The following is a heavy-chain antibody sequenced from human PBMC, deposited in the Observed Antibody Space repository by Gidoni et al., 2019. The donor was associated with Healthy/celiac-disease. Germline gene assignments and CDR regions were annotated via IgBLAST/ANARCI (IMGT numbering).Heavy chain of an antibody. J-gene: IGHJ6*02. CDR1: GIPCSRYW. CDR2: IKQEGSEK. CDR3: ARDGTTVIASYYYGMDV. V-gene: IGHV3-7*01. Sequence: EVQVVASGGGWVQPEGSVRLYCAASGIPCSRYWMSWGRQAPGKGLEWVANIKQEGSEKYYVDSVKGRFTNSRDNATNSLYLQMTSLRAEDTAVYYCARDGTTVIASYYYGMDVWGQAATVSVSS. D-gene: IGHD4-4*01.